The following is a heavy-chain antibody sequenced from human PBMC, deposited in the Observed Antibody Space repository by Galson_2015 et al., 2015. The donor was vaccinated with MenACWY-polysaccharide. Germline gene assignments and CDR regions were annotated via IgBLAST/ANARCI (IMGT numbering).Heavy chain of an antibody. Sequence: SLRLSCAASGFTFSSYAMSWVRQAPGKGLEWVSAISGSGGSTYYADSVKGRFTISRDNSKNTLYLQMNSLRAEDTAVYYCAKIADSLPGDYYGMDVWGQGTTVTVSS. D-gene: IGHD2-8*02. CDR3: AKIADSLPGDYYGMDV. CDR2: ISGSGGST. J-gene: IGHJ6*02. V-gene: IGHV3-23*01. CDR1: GFTFSSYA.